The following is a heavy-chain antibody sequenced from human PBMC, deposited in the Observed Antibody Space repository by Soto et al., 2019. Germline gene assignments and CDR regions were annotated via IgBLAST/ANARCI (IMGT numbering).Heavy chain of an antibody. CDR3: ANGPHGLRFLVWFFSRQY. J-gene: IGHJ4*02. V-gene: IGHV3-23*01. Sequence: GGSLRLSCAASGFTFSSYAMSWVRQAPGKGLEWVSAISGSGGSTYYADSVKGRFTISRDNSKNTLYLQMNSLRAEDTAVYYCANGPHGLRFLVWFFSRQYWGMETLVLLSS. CDR2: ISGSGGST. D-gene: IGHD3-3*01. CDR1: GFTFSSYA.